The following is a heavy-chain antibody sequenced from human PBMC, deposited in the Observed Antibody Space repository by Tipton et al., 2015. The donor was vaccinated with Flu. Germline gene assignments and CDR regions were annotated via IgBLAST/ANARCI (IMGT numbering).Heavy chain of an antibody. J-gene: IGHJ6*03. Sequence: GSLRLSCAASGFTFGSYSMNWVRQTPGKGLEWVSYITSSSDSIYYADSVKGRFTISRDNAKNSGYLQMNSLSVEDTAVYYCVRGMHVWGKGTAFIVSS. CDR3: VRGMHV. CDR2: ITSSSDSI. V-gene: IGHV3-48*04. CDR1: GFTFGSYS.